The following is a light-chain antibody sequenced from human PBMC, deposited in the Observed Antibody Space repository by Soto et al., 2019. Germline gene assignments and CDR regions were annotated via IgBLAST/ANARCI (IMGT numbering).Light chain of an antibody. J-gene: IGLJ3*02. V-gene: IGLV4-69*01. Sequence: QSVLTQSPSASASLGASVKLTCTLSSGHSSYSIAWHQQQPEKGPRYLMKLNSDGSHTKGDGIPDRFSGSSSGAERYLIISSLQSEDEADYYCQTWGTGPVVGGGTKLTVL. CDR3: QTWGTGPV. CDR2: LNSDGSH. CDR1: SGHSSYS.